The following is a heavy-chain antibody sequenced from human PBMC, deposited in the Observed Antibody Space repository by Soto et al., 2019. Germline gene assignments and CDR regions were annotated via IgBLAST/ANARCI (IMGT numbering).Heavy chain of an antibody. J-gene: IGHJ6*02. CDR1: GFTFSSYA. V-gene: IGHV3-30-3*01. Sequence: SGGSLRLSCAASGFTFSSYAMHWVRQAPGKGLEWVAVISYDGSNKYYADSVKGRFTISRDNSKNTLYLQMNSLRAEDTAVYYCARGPPKQIWLVPYYYYGMDVWGQGTTVTVSS. CDR2: ISYDGSNK. CDR3: ARGPPKQIWLVPYYYYGMDV. D-gene: IGHD5-18*01.